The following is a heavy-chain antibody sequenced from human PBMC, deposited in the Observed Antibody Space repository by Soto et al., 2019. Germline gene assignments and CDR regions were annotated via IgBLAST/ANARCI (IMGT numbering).Heavy chain of an antibody. J-gene: IGHJ4*02. CDR3: ARGPLVVFNYFES. V-gene: IGHV1-69*08. CDR1: GGTFRNYP. Sequence: QVQLVQSGAEVKKPGSSVKVSCKASGGTFRNYPINWVRQAPGQGLEWMGSIFPLTDTPDCAQNFQARLTISADKATSTAYMELSSLTSDDTAMYFCARGPLVVFNYFESWGQGTLVTVSS. CDR2: IFPLTDTP.